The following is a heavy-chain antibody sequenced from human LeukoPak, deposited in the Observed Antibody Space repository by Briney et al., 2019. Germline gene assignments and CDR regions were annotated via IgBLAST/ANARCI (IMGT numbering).Heavy chain of an antibody. J-gene: IGHJ4*02. V-gene: IGHV4-39*01. CDR1: GGSISSSDYY. Sequence: PSDTLSLTCTVSGGSISSSDYYWGWIRQPPGERLEWIGTMYYNGNTYYNPSLQSRVIISVDTSKNQFSLKLTSVTAPDTAVYYCARTVGSHRFDYWGQGILVTVSS. D-gene: IGHD1-26*01. CDR2: MYYNGNT. CDR3: ARTVGSHRFDY.